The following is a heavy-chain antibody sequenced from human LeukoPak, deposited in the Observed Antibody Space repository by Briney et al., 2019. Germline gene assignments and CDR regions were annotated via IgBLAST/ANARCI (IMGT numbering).Heavy chain of an antibody. D-gene: IGHD3-3*01. J-gene: IGHJ6*02. CDR3: ARDFSPDFSYYYYGMDV. Sequence: GESLRLSCAASGFTFSSYWMTWVRQAPGKGLEWVAVIWYDGSNKYYADSVKGRFTISRDNSKNTLYLQMNSLRAEDTAVYYCARDFSPDFSYYYYGMDVWGQGTTVTVSS. V-gene: IGHV3-33*08. CDR2: IWYDGSNK. CDR1: GFTFSSYW.